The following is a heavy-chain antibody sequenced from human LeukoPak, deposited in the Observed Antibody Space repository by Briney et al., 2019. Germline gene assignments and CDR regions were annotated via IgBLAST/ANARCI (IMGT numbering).Heavy chain of an antibody. CDR3: ARVLYYYDSSSYWVGAFDI. D-gene: IGHD3-22*01. CDR1: GYTFTSYG. V-gene: IGHV1-18*01. CDR2: ISAYNGNT. Sequence: ASVKVSCKASGYTFTSYGISWVRQAPGQGLEWMGWISAYNGNTNYAQKLQGRVTTTTDTSTSTAYMELRSLRSDDTAVYYCARVLYYYDSSSYWVGAFDIWGQGTMVTVSS. J-gene: IGHJ3*02.